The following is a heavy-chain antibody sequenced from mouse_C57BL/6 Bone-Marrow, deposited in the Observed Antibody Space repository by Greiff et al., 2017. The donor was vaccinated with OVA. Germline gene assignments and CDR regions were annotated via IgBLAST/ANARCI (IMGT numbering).Heavy chain of an antibody. CDR2: ISYDGSN. D-gene: IGHD1-1*01. CDR3: ARDYYGSSQWYFDV. V-gene: IGHV3-6*01. Sequence: EVQLQESGPGLVKPSQSLSLTCSVTGYSITSGYYWDWIRQFPGNKLEWMGYISYDGSNNYNPSLKNRISITRDTSKNQFFLKLNSVTTEETATYYCARDYYGSSQWYFDVWGTGTTVTVSS. J-gene: IGHJ1*03. CDR1: GYSITSGYY.